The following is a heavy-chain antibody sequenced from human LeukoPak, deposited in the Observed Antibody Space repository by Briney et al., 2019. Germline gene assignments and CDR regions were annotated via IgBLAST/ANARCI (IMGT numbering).Heavy chain of an antibody. V-gene: IGHV4-59*08. J-gene: IGHJ4*02. Sequence: SETLSLTCTVSGGSISSYYWSWIRQPPGKGLEWIGYIFHSGSTNYNPSLKSRVTISVDTSKNQFSLKLSPVTAADTAVYYCARRAGYGSGSYYWGQGTLVTVSS. CDR3: ARRAGYGSGSYY. CDR1: GGSISSYY. CDR2: IFHSGST. D-gene: IGHD3-10*01.